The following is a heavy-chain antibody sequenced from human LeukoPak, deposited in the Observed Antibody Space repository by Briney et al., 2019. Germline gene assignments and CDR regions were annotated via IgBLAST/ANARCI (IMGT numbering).Heavy chain of an antibody. V-gene: IGHV3-49*03. J-gene: IGHJ4*02. D-gene: IGHD2-15*01. CDR2: IRSKAYGGTT. CDR1: GFTFGDYA. CDR3: TREPAERYCSGGSCYSGAIDY. Sequence: PGGSLRLSCTASGFTFGDYAMSWFRQAPGKGLEWVGFIRSKAYGGTTEYAASVKGRFTISRDDSKSIAYLQMNSLKTEDTAVYYCTREPAERYCSGGSCYSGAIDYWGQGTLVTVSS.